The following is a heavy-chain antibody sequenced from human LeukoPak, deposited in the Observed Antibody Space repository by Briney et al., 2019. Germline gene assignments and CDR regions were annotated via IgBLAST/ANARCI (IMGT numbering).Heavy chain of an antibody. J-gene: IGHJ4*02. Sequence: GGSLRLSCAASGFTFSSYSMNWVRQAPGKGLEWVSSISSSSSYIYYADSVKGRFTISRDNSKNTVSLHMNSLRAEDTAVYYCAKRGYSSSWNFDSWGQGTLDTVSS. V-gene: IGHV3-21*01. CDR1: GFTFSSYS. CDR2: ISSSSSYI. D-gene: IGHD6-13*01. CDR3: AKRGYSSSWNFDS.